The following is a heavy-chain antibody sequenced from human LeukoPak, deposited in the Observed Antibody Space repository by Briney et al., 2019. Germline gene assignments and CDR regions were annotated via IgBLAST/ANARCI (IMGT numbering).Heavy chain of an antibody. CDR3: ARGRRRDWFDP. CDR2: INPKSGGT. Sequence: ASVTDSCKASGYTFIGYYMHWVRQPRGRGLDWMGWINPKSGGTNYAQKFQGTVTMTRDTSKSTAYMELSSLRSEDTAVYYCARGRRRDWFDPWGQGTLVTVSS. J-gene: IGHJ5*02. V-gene: IGHV1-2*02. CDR1: GYTFIGYY.